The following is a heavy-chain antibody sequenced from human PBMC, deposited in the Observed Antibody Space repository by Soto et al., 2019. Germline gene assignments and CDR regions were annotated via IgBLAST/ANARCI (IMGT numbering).Heavy chain of an antibody. CDR1: GFTFRSYS. CDR2: ISTTSSYI. D-gene: IGHD4-17*01. J-gene: IGHJ3*02. CDR3: AREGDDYGDYKRAFDI. Sequence: EVQLVESGGGLVKPGGSLRLSCEASGFTFRSYSMNWVRQAPGKGLEWVSSISTTSSYIYYGASVKGRFTISRYNAKNSLFLQMNSLRAEDTAIYYCAREGDDYGDYKRAFDIWGQGTTVTVSS. V-gene: IGHV3-21*01.